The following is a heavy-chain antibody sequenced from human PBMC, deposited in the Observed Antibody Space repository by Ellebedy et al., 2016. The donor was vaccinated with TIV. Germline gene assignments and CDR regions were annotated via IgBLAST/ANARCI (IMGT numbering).Heavy chain of an antibody. D-gene: IGHD2-15*01. Sequence: GESLKISCAASGFTFSSYAMSWVRQAPGKGLEWVSAISGSGGSTYYADSVKGRFTISRDNSKNTLYLQMNSLRAEDTAVSYCANADGYCSGGSCYPSRYWGQGTLVTVSS. CDR2: ISGSGGST. V-gene: IGHV3-23*01. J-gene: IGHJ4*02. CDR1: GFTFSSYA. CDR3: ANADGYCSGGSCYPSRY.